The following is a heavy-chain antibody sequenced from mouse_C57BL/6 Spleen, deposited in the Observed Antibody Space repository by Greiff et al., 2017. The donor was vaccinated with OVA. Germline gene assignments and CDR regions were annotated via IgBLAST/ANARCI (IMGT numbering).Heavy chain of an antibody. V-gene: IGHV1-5*01. Sequence: DVQLQESGTVLARPGASVKMSCKTSGYTFTSYWMHWVKQRPGQGLEWIGAIYPGNSDTSYNQKFKGKAKLTAVTSASTAYMALSSLTNEDSAVYYCTSITTVVRYFDYWGQGTTLTVSS. CDR2: IYPGNSDT. CDR3: TSITTVVRYFDY. J-gene: IGHJ2*01. D-gene: IGHD1-1*01. CDR1: GYTFTSYW.